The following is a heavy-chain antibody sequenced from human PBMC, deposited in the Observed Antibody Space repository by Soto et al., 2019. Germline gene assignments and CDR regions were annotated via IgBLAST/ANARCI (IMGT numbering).Heavy chain of an antibody. V-gene: IGHV4-30-4*01. Sequence: SETMSLTCTVSGGSISSGDYYWSWIRQPPGKGLEWIGYIYYSGSTYYNPSLKSRVTISVDTSKNQFSLKLGSVTAADTAVYYGARCGGYRSSSGRAFDIWGQGTMVTVSS. CDR2: IYYSGST. CDR3: ARCGGYRSSSGRAFDI. J-gene: IGHJ3*02. D-gene: IGHD6-6*01. CDR1: GGSISSGDYY.